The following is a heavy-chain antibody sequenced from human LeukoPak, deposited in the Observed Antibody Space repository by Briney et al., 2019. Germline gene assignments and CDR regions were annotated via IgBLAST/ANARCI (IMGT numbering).Heavy chain of an antibody. CDR1: GFIFSNYA. Sequence: GGSLRLSCAASGFIFSNYAMSWVRQAPGKGVEWVSAITGGGSGIYYADSMKSRFTISRDNSKNTLYLQINTLTPEDTAVYYCAKWGDYDVLTGYYVSDYWGQGPLATVSS. J-gene: IGHJ4*02. D-gene: IGHD3-9*01. V-gene: IGHV3-23*01. CDR2: ITGGGSGI. CDR3: AKWGDYDVLTGYYVSDY.